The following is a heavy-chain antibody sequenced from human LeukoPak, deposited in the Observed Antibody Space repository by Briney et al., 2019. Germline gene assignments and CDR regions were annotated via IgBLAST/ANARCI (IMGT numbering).Heavy chain of an antibody. CDR3: GRNEEGFGESLID. CDR1: GGTFSNYV. CDR2: IIPIVDIT. V-gene: IGHV1-69*04. D-gene: IGHD3-10*01. Sequence: ASVKVSCKASGGTFSNYVISWVRQAPGQGLEWMGRIIPIVDITNYAENYQGRVTFSADKSTNTAHMHLNSLRSDDTAVYFCGRNEEGFGESLIDWGQGTLVTVSS. J-gene: IGHJ4*02.